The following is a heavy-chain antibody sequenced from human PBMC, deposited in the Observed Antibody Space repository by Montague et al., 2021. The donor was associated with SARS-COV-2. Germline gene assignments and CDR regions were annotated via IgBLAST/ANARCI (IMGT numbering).Heavy chain of an antibody. Sequence: SETLSLTCTVSGGSISGYYWSWFRQSAGKGLEWIGSIYNSGSIXXXPSXXXRVTMSVDTSKNQFSLKLSSVTAADTAVYYCVRDQGRSNWNYPDYWGQGTLVTVSS. J-gene: IGHJ4*02. CDR3: VRDQGRSNWNYPDY. CDR1: GGSISGYY. V-gene: IGHV4-4*07. CDR2: IYNSGSI. D-gene: IGHD1-20*01.